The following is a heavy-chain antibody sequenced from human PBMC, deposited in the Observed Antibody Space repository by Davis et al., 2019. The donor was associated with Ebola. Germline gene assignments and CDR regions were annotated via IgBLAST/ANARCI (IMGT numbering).Heavy chain of an antibody. Sequence: PSETLSLTCTVSGGSISSGDYYWSWIRQPPGKGLEWIGYIYYSGSTYYNPSLKSRVTISVDTSKNQFSLKLSSVTAADTAVYYCARESASSGTDYWGQGTLVTVSS. CDR1: GGSISSGDYY. V-gene: IGHV4-30-4*01. D-gene: IGHD3-22*01. CDR3: ARESASSGTDY. J-gene: IGHJ4*02. CDR2: IYYSGST.